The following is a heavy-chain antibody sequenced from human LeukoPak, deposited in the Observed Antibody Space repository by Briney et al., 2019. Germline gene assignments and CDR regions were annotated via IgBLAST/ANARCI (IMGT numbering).Heavy chain of an antibody. J-gene: IGHJ6*02. CDR1: GGSISSGSYY. Sequence: SQTLSLTCTVSGGSISSGSYYWSWIRQPAGKGLVWIGRIYTSGSTNYNPSLKSRVTISVDTSKNQFSLKLSSVTAADTAVYYCARDVSSWAYYYYGMDVWGQGTTVTVSS. V-gene: IGHV4-61*02. CDR2: IYTSGST. D-gene: IGHD6-13*01. CDR3: ARDVSSWAYYYYGMDV.